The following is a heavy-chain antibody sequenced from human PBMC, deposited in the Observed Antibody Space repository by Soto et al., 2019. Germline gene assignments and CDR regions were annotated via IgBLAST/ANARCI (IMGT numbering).Heavy chain of an antibody. CDR3: ARGDEGEYCSGGSCSTFDY. D-gene: IGHD2-15*01. CDR2: IYYSGST. V-gene: IGHV4-31*03. J-gene: IGHJ4*02. Sequence: QVQLQESGPGLVKPSQTLSLTCTVSGGSISSGGYYWSWIRQHPGKGLEWIGYIYYSGSTYYNPSLKSRVTISVDTSKNQFSLKLSSLTAADTAVYYCARGDEGEYCSGGSCSTFDYWGQGTLVIVSP. CDR1: GGSISSGGYY.